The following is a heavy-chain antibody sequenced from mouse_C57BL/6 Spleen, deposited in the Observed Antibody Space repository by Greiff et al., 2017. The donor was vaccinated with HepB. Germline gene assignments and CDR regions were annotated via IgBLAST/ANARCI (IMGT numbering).Heavy chain of an antibody. J-gene: IGHJ2*01. CDR2: IDPETGGT. V-gene: IGHV1-15*01. Sequence: VQLQQSGAELVRPGASVTLSCKASGYTFTDYEMHWVKQTPVHGLEWIGAIDPETGGTAYNQKFKGKAILTADKSSSTAYMELRSLTSEDSAVYYCTRWDDGYRLYGYWGQGTTLTVSS. CDR1: GYTFTDYE. CDR3: TRWDDGYRLYGY. D-gene: IGHD2-3*01.